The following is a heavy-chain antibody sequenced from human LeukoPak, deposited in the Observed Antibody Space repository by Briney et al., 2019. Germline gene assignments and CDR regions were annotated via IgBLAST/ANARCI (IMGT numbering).Heavy chain of an antibody. CDR3: ARATRVRYYYDSSGTDYYMDV. V-gene: IGHV1-18*01. CDR1: GYTFTSYG. D-gene: IGHD3-22*01. CDR2: ISAYNGNT. J-gene: IGHJ6*03. Sequence: ASVKVSCKASGYTFTSYGISWVRQAPGQGLEWMGWISAYNGNTNYAQKLQGRVTMTTDTSTSTAYMELRSLRSDDTAVYYCARATRVRYYYDSSGTDYYMDVWGKGTTVTVSS.